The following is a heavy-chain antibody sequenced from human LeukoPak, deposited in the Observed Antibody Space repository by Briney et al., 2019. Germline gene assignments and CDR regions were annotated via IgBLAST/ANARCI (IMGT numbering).Heavy chain of an antibody. CDR3: ARWVRARNTFDI. V-gene: IGHV4-31*03. Sequence: SETLSLTCTVSGGSISSGGYYWSWIRQHPGKGLEWIGYIYYSGSTYYNPFLKSRVTISVDTSKNQFSLKLSSVTAADTAVYYCARWVRARNTFDIWGQGTMVTVSS. J-gene: IGHJ3*02. CDR2: IYYSGST. D-gene: IGHD1-14*01. CDR1: GGSISSGGYY.